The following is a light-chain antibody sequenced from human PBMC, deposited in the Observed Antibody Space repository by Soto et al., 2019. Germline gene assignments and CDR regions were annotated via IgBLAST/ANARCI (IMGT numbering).Light chain of an antibody. J-gene: IGKJ2*01. V-gene: IGKV1-17*01. CDR2: AAS. CDR1: QGIRND. Sequence: DIQMTQSPSSLSASVGDRVTITCRASQGIRNDLGWSQQKPGKAPKRLLYAASSLQSGVPSRFSGGGAGTEFTLTISSLQPEDFAAYYCLQHNSYPPYTFGRGTKLEIK. CDR3: LQHNSYPPYT.